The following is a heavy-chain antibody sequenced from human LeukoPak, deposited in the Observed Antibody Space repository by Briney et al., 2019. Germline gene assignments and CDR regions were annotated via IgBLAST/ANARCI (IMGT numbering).Heavy chain of an antibody. J-gene: IGHJ4*02. V-gene: IGHV4-59*01. CDR1: GGSISNYY. Sequence: SSETLSLTCTVSGGSISNYYWSWIRQPPGKGLEWIGYIYYSGSTIYNPSLKSRVTISLDTSKNQFSLKLSSVTAADTAVYYCARDERASGNYYVYDYWGQGTLVTVSS. CDR3: ARDERASGNYYVYDY. D-gene: IGHD3-10*01. CDR2: IYYSGST.